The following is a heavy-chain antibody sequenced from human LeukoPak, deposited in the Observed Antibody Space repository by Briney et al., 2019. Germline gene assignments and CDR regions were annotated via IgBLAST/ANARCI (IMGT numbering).Heavy chain of an antibody. Sequence: GASVNVLYRASGYSFNTYGISWVRQAPGQGLEWMGWISAYNDSTNYAQKFQGRVTMTTDTSTSTAYMELRSLRSDDTAVYYCARARVYGDYTAVWCFDVWGRGALVTVSS. V-gene: IGHV1-18*01. CDR1: GYSFNTYG. CDR2: ISAYNDST. D-gene: IGHD4-17*01. CDR3: ARARVYGDYTAVWCFDV. J-gene: IGHJ2*01.